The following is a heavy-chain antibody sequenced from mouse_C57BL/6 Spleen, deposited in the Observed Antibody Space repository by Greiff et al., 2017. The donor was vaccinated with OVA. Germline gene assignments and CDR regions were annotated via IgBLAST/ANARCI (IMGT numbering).Heavy chain of an antibody. Sequence: QVQLKQSGAELVKPGASVKISCKASGYAFSSYWMNWVKQRPGKGLEWIGQIYPGDGDTNYNGKFKGKATLTADKSSSTAYMQLSSLTSEDSAVYFCARGLLRYAMDYWGQGTSVTVSS. D-gene: IGHD1-1*01. V-gene: IGHV1-80*01. J-gene: IGHJ4*01. CDR1: GYAFSSYW. CDR3: ARGLLRYAMDY. CDR2: IYPGDGDT.